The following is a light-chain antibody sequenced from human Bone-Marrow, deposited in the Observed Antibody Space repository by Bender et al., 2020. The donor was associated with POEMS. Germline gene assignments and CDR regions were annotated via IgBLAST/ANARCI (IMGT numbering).Light chain of an antibody. CDR2: QDT. CDR3: QAWDSRTVI. Sequence: SHELTQSPSVSVPPGQTVSITCSGDKLGDKFASWYQQKPGQSPVLVIYQDTKRPSGIPERFSGSNSGNTATLTISGTQPLDEADYHCQAWDSRTVIFGGGTKLTVL. V-gene: IGLV3-1*01. J-gene: IGLJ2*01. CDR1: KLGDKF.